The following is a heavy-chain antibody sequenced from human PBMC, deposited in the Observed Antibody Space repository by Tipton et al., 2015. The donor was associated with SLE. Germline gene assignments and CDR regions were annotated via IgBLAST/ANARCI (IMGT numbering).Heavy chain of an antibody. CDR1: GFTFSTFT. D-gene: IGHD4-23*01. J-gene: IGHJ3*02. V-gene: IGHV3-48*04. Sequence: SLRLSCAASGFTFSTFTMNWVRQAPGQGLEWVSYISTSGSTIHYADSVKGRFTISRDNAKDSLYLQMNSLRAEDTAVYYCARVERDYGGRSDAFDIWGQGTMVAVSS. CDR2: ISTSGSTI. CDR3: ARVERDYGGRSDAFDI.